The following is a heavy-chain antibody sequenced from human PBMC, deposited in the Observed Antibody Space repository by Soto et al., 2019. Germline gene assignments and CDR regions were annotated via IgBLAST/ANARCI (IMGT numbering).Heavy chain of an antibody. Sequence: GGSLRLSCAASGFTFSSYAMHWVRQAPGKGLEWVAVISYDGSNKYYADSVKGRFTISRDNSKNTLYLQMNSLRAEDTAVYYCARVIRLIEPSYGMDVCGQGTTVTVSS. CDR3: ARVIRLIEPSYGMDV. CDR2: ISYDGSNK. CDR1: GFTFSSYA. V-gene: IGHV3-30-3*01. J-gene: IGHJ6*02. D-gene: IGHD2-8*01.